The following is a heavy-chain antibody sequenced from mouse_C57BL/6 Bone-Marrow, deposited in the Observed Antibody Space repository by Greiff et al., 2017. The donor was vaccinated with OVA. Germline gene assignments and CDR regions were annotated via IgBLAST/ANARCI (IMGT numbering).Heavy chain of an antibody. CDR1: GYTFTSYW. V-gene: IGHV1-61*01. D-gene: IGHD1-1*01. CDR3: ARSYYGSSYGFFAY. CDR2: IYPSDSET. Sequence: VQLQQPGAELVRPGSSVKLSCKASGYTFTSYWMDWVKQRPGQGLEWIGNIYPSDSETHYNQKFKDKATLTVDKSSSTAYMQLSSLTSEDSAVYYCARSYYGSSYGFFAYWGQGTLVTVSA. J-gene: IGHJ3*01.